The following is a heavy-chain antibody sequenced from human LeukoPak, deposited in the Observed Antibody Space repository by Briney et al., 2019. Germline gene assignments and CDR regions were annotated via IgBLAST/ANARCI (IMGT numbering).Heavy chain of an antibody. Sequence: SVTLSCTASGGTFTSYAISWVRHAPGQGLEWMGGIIPIFGTANYAQKFQGRVTITTDESTSTAYVELSSLRSEDTAVYYCARGFDSSGYYSCLHWGQGTLVTVSS. CDR3: ARGFDSSGYYSCLH. J-gene: IGHJ4*02. D-gene: IGHD3-22*01. CDR1: GGTFTSYA. V-gene: IGHV1-69*05. CDR2: IIPIFGTA.